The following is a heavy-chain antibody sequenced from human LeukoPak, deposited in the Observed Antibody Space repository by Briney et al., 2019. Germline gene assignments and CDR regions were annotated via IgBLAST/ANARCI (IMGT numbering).Heavy chain of an antibody. D-gene: IGHD3-10*01. CDR1: GGSISSYY. CDR2: IYTSGST. CDR3: ARDSLGGYGSFDY. V-gene: IGHV4-4*07. Sequence: SETLSLTCTVSGGSISSYYWSWIRQPAGKGLEWIGRIYTSGSTNYNPSLKSRVTISLDTSKTQFSLKLSSVIAADTAVYYCARDSLGGYGSFDYWGQGILVTVSS. J-gene: IGHJ4*02.